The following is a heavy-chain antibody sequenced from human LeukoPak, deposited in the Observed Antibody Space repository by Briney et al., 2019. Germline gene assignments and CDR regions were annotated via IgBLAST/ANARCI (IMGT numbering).Heavy chain of an antibody. Sequence: GGSLRLSCAVSGFTFSSYGMHWVRQAPGKGLEWVALIWYDGSKKYYADSVKGRFIISRDDSKSTLYLQMNSLRAEDTAVYYCARDPATVTSYFDYWGQGTLVTVSS. CDR2: IWYDGSKK. D-gene: IGHD4-17*01. CDR1: GFTFSSYG. CDR3: ARDPATVTSYFDY. V-gene: IGHV3-33*01. J-gene: IGHJ4*02.